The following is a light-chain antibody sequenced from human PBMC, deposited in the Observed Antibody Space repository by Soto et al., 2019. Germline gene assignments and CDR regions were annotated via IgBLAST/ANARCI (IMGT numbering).Light chain of an antibody. CDR3: SSYTSTSTPCV. CDR1: SSDVGGYNY. CDR2: EVS. Sequence: QSVLTQPASVSGSPGQSITISCTGTSSDVGGYNYVSWYQLHPGKAPKLIIYEVSHRPSGASNHFSGYKSGNTVSLTISGLQAEDEADYYCSSYTSTSTPCVFGTGTKVTVL. V-gene: IGLV2-14*01. J-gene: IGLJ1*01.